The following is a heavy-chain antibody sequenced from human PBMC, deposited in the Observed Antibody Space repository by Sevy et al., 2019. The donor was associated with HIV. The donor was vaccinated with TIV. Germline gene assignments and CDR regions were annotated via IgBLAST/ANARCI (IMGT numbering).Heavy chain of an antibody. CDR3: AIHPPSEWLNSFEV. V-gene: IGHV4-39*01. D-gene: IGHD6-19*01. J-gene: IGHJ4*02. CDR2: VYYSGNT. Sequence: SETLSLTCTVSGGSISSSSYYWGWIRQPPGKGLEWIGSVYYSGNTYYNPSLKSPVTISGDTSKNQFTLKLNSVTAADTAVYYCAIHPPSEWLNSFEVWGQGTLVTVSS. CDR1: GGSISSSSYY.